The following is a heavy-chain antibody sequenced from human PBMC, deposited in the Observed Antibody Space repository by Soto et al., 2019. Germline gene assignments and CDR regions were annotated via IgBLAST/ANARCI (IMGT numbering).Heavy chain of an antibody. Sequence: QVQLVQSGAEVKKPGSSVKVSCKASGGTFSAYSISWVRQAPGQGLEWMGGSIPIFGTANYAQKFQGRVTITADESTSTTYMELRRLRSEDTAVYYCATGGQHRKVSNYYVMDVWGQGTTVTVSS. CDR2: SIPIFGTA. J-gene: IGHJ6*02. D-gene: IGHD6-13*01. CDR1: GGTFSAYS. V-gene: IGHV1-69*01. CDR3: ATGGQHRKVSNYYVMDV.